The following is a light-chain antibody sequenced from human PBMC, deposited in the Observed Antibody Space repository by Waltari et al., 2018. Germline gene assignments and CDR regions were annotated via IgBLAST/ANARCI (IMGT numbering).Light chain of an antibody. J-gene: IGLJ1*01. V-gene: IGLV2-14*03. CDR2: DVS. CDR3: SSYTSSSAPYV. Sequence: QSALTQPASVSGSPGQSITISCTGTSSDVGGYNYVSWYQQHPGKAPKLMSYDVSNRTSGVWNRFSVSKPGNTASLTISGLQAEDEADYYCSSYTSSSAPYVFGTGTKVTVL. CDR1: SSDVGGYNY.